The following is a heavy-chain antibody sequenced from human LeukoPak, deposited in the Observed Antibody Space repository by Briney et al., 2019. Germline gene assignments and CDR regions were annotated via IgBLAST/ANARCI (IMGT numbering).Heavy chain of an antibody. J-gene: IGHJ4*02. CDR2: ISWNSGSI. Sequence: PGGSLRLSCAASGFTFDDYAMHWVRQAPGKGLEWVSGISWNSGSIGYADSVKGRFTISRDNSQNTVYLQMNRLRAEDTAVYYCARERAAGNPSHFDYWGQGSLVTVSS. D-gene: IGHD6-13*01. V-gene: IGHV3-9*01. CDR1: GFTFDDYA. CDR3: ARERAAGNPSHFDY.